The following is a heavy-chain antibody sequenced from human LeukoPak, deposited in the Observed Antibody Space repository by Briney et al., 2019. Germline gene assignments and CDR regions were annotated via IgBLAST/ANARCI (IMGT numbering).Heavy chain of an antibody. CDR2: ISSSSSYI. J-gene: IGHJ6*03. V-gene: IGHV3-21*01. D-gene: IGHD6-13*01. CDR1: GFTFSSYA. CDR3: ARDSVLGSSWYMATYMDV. Sequence: PGGSLRLSCAASGFTFSSYAMSWVRQAPGKGLEWVSSISSSSSYIYYADSVKGRFTISRDNAKNSLYLQMNSLRAEDTAVYYCARDSVLGSSWYMATYMDVWGKGTTVTVSS.